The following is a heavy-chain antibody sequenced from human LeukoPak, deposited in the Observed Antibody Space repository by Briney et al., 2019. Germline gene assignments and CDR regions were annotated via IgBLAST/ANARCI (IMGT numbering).Heavy chain of an antibody. V-gene: IGHV4-59*12. CDR3: ARGLGSGWVYYYYYYYMDV. Sequence: PSETLSLTCTVSGGSINSYYWSWIRQPPGKGLEWIGYIYDSGSTNYNPSLKSRVTISVDTSKNQFSLKLSSVTAADTAVYYCARGLGSGWVYYYYYYYMDVWGKGTTVTVSS. D-gene: IGHD6-19*01. CDR1: GGSINSYY. CDR2: IYDSGST. J-gene: IGHJ6*03.